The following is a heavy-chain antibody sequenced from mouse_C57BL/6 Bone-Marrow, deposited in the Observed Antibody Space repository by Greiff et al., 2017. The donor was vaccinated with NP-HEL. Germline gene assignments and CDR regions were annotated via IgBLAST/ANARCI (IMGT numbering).Heavy chain of an antibody. V-gene: IGHV1-55*01. D-gene: IGHD1-1*01. CDR2: IYPGSGST. J-gene: IGHJ1*03. Sequence: QVQLQQPGAELVKPGASVKMSCKASGYTFTSYWITWVKQSPGPGLEWIGDIYPGSGSTYYNAKFKSKATLTVDTSSSTAYVQLSSLTSEDAAVYYCADYGSSSYWYFDVWGTGTTVTVSS. CDR1: GYTFTSYW. CDR3: ADYGSSSYWYFDV.